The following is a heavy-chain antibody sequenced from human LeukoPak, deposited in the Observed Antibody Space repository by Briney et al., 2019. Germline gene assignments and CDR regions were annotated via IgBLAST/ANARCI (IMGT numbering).Heavy chain of an antibody. Sequence: GGSLRLSCAVSGLTFSSNSMNWVRPAQGRGMEWVSSISSSSTYIYYADSVKGRFTISRDNAKNSLYLQMNSLRAEDTAVYYCARGGTVLYYYYGMDVWGQGTTVTVSS. CDR2: ISSSSTYI. V-gene: IGHV3-21*01. CDR3: ARGGTVLYYYYGMDV. CDR1: GLTFSSNS. D-gene: IGHD4-17*01. J-gene: IGHJ6*02.